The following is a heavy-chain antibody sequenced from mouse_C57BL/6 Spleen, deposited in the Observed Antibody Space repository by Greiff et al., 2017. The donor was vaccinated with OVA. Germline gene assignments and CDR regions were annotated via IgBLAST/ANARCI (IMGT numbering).Heavy chain of an antibody. CDR1: GYTFTSYW. CDR3: ARGTFTTVGATDDNYAMDY. Sequence: VQLQQPGAELVMPGASVKLSCKASGYTFTSYWMHWVKQRPGQGLEWIGEIDPSDSYTNYNQKFKGKSTLTVDKSSSTAYMQLSSLTSEDSAVYYCARGTFTTVGATDDNYAMDYWGQGTSAPGSS. J-gene: IGHJ4*01. D-gene: IGHD1-1*01. V-gene: IGHV1-69*01. CDR2: IDPSDSYT.